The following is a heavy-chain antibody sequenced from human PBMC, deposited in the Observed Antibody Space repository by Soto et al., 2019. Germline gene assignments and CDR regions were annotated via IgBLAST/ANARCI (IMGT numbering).Heavy chain of an antibody. J-gene: IGHJ6*02. CDR3: ARDLRFLEERYYYYYGMDV. CDR1: GFTFSSYA. V-gene: IGHV3-30-3*01. D-gene: IGHD3-3*01. CDR2: ISYDGSNK. Sequence: QVQLVESGGGVVQPGRSLRLPCAASGFTFSSYAMHWVRQAPGKGLEWVAVISYDGSNKYYADSVKGRFTISRDNSKNTLYLQMNSLRAEDTAVYYCARDLRFLEERYYYYYGMDVWGQGTTVTVSS.